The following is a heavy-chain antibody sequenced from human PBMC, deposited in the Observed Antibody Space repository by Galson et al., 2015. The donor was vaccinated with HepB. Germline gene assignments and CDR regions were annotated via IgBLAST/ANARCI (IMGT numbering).Heavy chain of an antibody. CDR1: GFTFSDYW. CDR2: INIDGSST. CDR3: AREDHFSVGQVFALDA. V-gene: IGHV3-74*03. D-gene: IGHD1-14*01. Sequence: SLRLSCAASGFTFSDYWIHWVRQAPGKGLVWVSRINIDGSSTTYADSVKGRFTISRDNAKNTVYLQMNSLRAEDTAVYFCAREDHFSVGQVFALDAWGQGTTVTVSS. J-gene: IGHJ6*02.